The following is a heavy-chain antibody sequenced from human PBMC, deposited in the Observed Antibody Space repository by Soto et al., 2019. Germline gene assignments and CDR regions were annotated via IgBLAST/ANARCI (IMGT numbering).Heavy chain of an antibody. CDR2: IYSGGST. CDR1: GFTFSSCA. CDR3: ARSRVGATHDAFDI. Sequence: PGGSLRLSCAASGFTFSSCAMGWVRQAPGKGLEWVSVIYSGGSTYYADSVKGRFTISRDNSKNTVNLQMNSLRAEDTAVYYCARSRVGATHDAFDIWGQGTMVTVSS. D-gene: IGHD1-26*01. V-gene: IGHV3-53*01. J-gene: IGHJ3*02.